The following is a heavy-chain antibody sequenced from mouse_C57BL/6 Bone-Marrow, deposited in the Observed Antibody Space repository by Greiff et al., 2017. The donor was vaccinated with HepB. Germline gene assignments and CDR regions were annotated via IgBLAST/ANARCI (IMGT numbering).Heavy chain of an antibody. Sequence: QVQLQQPGAELVKPGASVKLSCKASGYTFTSYWMQWVKQRPGQGLEWIGEIDPSDSYTNSNQKFKGKATLTVDTSSSTAYMQLSSLTSEDSAVYYCARQLSPAWFAYWGQGTLVTVSA. CDR1: GYTFTSYW. CDR3: ARQLSPAWFAY. J-gene: IGHJ3*01. D-gene: IGHD3-2*02. V-gene: IGHV1-50*01. CDR2: IDPSDSYT.